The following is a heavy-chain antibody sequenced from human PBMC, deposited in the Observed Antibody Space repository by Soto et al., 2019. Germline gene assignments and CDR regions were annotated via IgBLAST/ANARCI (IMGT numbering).Heavy chain of an antibody. V-gene: IGHV1-69*01. CDR3: TRAGASDWNYVSTSS. CDR2: IIPIFGTA. CDR1: GGTFSSYA. J-gene: IGHJ4*02. Sequence: QVQLVQSGAEVKKPGSSVKVSCKASGGTFSSYAISWVRQAPGQGLEWMGGIIPIFGTANYAQKFQGRVTITADESTSTVYMELKSLTSDDTAIYYCTRAGASDWNYVSTSSWGQGTLVTVSS. D-gene: IGHD1-7*01.